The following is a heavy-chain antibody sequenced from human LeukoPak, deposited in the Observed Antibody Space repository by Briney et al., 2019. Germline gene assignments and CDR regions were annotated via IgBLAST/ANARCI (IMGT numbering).Heavy chain of an antibody. CDR2: ISSSGSTI. CDR3: ARGVVAATSEFDY. V-gene: IGHV3-11*01. J-gene: IGHJ4*02. D-gene: IGHD2-15*01. CDR1: GFTFSDYY. Sequence: SGGSLRLSCAASGFTFSDYYMSWIRQAPGKGLEWVSYISSSGSTIYYADSVKGRFTISRDNAKNSLYLQMNSLRAEDTAVYYCARGVVAATSEFDYWGQGTLVTVSS.